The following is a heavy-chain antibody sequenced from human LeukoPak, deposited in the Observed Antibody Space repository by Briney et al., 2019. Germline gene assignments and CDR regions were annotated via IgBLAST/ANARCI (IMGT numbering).Heavy chain of an antibody. CDR2: IYYSGST. CDR1: GGSISSSSYY. J-gene: IGHJ5*02. Sequence: SETLSLTCTVSGGSISSSSYYWGWIRQPPGKGLEWIGSIYYSGSTYYNPSLKSRVTISVDTSKNQFSLKLSSVTAADTAVYYCARNPRLWFGGNWFDPWGQGTLVTVSS. CDR3: ARNPRLWFGGNWFDP. V-gene: IGHV4-39*07. D-gene: IGHD3-10*01.